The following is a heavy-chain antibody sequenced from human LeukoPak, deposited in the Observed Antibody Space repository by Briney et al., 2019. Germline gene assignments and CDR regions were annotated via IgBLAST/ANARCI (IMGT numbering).Heavy chain of an antibody. D-gene: IGHD3-22*01. CDR1: GGSFSGYY. V-gene: IGHV4-39*01. J-gene: IGHJ4*02. Sequence: SETLSLTCAVYGGSFSGYYWGWIRQPPGKGLEWIGSIYYSGSTYYNPSLKSRVTISVDTSKNQFSLKLSSVTAADTAVYYCARHRYYYDSSGYLSYFDYWGQGTLVTVSS. CDR2: IYYSGST. CDR3: ARHRYYYDSSGYLSYFDY.